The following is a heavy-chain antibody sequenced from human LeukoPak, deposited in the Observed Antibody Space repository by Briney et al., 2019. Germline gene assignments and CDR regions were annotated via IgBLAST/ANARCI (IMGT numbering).Heavy chain of an antibody. CDR2: IKSKTDGGTT. D-gene: IGHD3-22*01. CDR1: GFTFSNAW. CDR3: TTDRYYYDSSTDF. Sequence: GGSLRLSCAASGFTFSNAWMSWVRQAPGKGLKWAGRIKSKTDGGTTDCAAPVKGRFTISGDDSKNTLYLQMNSLKSEDTAVYYCTTDRYYYDSSTDFWGQGTLVTVSS. V-gene: IGHV3-15*01. J-gene: IGHJ4*02.